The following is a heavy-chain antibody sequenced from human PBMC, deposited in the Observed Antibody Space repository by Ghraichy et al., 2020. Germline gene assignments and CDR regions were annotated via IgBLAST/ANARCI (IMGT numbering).Heavy chain of an antibody. CDR2: ITNDGGNK. CDR3: TKDLPCTSSTCFPSYSDSGLDV. V-gene: IGHV3-30*02. D-gene: IGHD2-2*01. CDR1: GFTFGDYG. J-gene: IGHJ6*02. Sequence: GGSLRLSCGATGFTFGDYGMHWVRQAPGKGLEWVSFITNDGGNKYYVDSVKGRFTISRDNSKNTLYLEMNTLRVEDTAVYYCTKDLPCTSSTCFPSYSDSGLDVWGQGTTVTVSS.